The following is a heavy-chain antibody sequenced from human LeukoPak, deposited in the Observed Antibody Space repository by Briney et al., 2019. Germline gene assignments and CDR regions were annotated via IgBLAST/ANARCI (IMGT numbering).Heavy chain of an antibody. CDR2: ISYDGSNK. V-gene: IGHV3-30-3*01. D-gene: IGHD4-17*01. J-gene: IGHJ4*02. CDR1: GFTFSSYA. Sequence: PGGSLRLSCAASGFTFSSYATLWVRQAPGKGLEWVAVISYDGSNKYYADSVKGRFTISRDNSKNTLYLQMNSLRAEDTAVYYCARETGSAVGSTDFDYWGQGTLVTVSS. CDR3: ARETGSAVGSTDFDY.